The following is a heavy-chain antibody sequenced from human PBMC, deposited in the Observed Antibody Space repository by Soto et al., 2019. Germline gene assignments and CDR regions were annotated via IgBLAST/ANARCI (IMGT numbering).Heavy chain of an antibody. J-gene: IGHJ4*02. CDR1: GFTFSNYE. D-gene: IGHD6-13*01. CDR3: AREDIPADGPFDY. V-gene: IGHV3-48*03. Sequence: GPLRRTCAASGFTFSNYELNWVPQAPGKGLEWVSYIHSTGNFIHYADSVKGRFTISRDDAKNSVYLQMNSLRAEDKALYYCAREDIPADGPFDYWGPGILVTVCS. CDR2: IHSTGNFI.